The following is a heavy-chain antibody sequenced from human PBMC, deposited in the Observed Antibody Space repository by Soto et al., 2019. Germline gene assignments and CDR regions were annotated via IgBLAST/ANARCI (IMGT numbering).Heavy chain of an antibody. CDR2: IKQDGSEK. J-gene: IGHJ4*02. Sequence: EVQLVESGGGLVQPGGSLRLSCAASGFTFSSYWMSWVRQAPGKGLEWVANIKQDGSEKYYVDSVKGRFTISRDNAKNSLYLQMNSLRAEDTAVYYCARDHPSIAVEPLDYWGQGTLVTVSS. D-gene: IGHD6-19*01. CDR3: ARDHPSIAVEPLDY. CDR1: GFTFSSYW. V-gene: IGHV3-7*01.